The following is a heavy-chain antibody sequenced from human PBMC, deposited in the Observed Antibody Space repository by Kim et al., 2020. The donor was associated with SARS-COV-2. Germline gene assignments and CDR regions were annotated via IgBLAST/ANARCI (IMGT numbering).Heavy chain of an antibody. D-gene: IGHD1-26*01. CDR1: GYTFTSYA. V-gene: IGHV1-3*01. CDR2: INAGNGNT. Sequence: ASVKVSCKASGYTFTSYAMHWVRQAPGQRLEWMGWINAGNGNTKYSQKFQGRVTITRDTSASTAYMELSSLRSEDTAVYYCARAGVGGATYDYWGQGTLVTVSS. CDR3: ARAGVGGATYDY. J-gene: IGHJ4*02.